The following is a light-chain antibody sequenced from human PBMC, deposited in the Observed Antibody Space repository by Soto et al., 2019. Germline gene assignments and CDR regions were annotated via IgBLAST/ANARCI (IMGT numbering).Light chain of an antibody. J-gene: IGKJ1*01. CDR1: QSVSSSY. CDR3: QQHGSSPT. Sequence: EIVLTQSPGTLSLSPGERATLSCRSSQSVSSSYLAWYQQKPGQAPRLLIYDVSSRATGIPDRFSGSGSGTDFHLTISRLEPEDFAVYYCQQHGSSPTFGQGTKVEIK. V-gene: IGKV3-20*01. CDR2: DVS.